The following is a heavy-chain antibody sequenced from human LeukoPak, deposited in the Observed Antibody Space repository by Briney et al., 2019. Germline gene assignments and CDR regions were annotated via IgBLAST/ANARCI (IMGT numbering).Heavy chain of an antibody. J-gene: IGHJ4*02. V-gene: IGHV1-46*01. CDR1: GYTFTSYY. Sequence: ASVKVSCKASGYTFTSYYVHWVRQAPGQGLEWMGIINPSGGSTSYAQKFQGRVTITADKSTSTAYMELCSLRSEDTAVYYCATVKSVYDLTPGYWGQGTLVTVSS. D-gene: IGHD5/OR15-5a*01. CDR3: ATVKSVYDLTPGY. CDR2: INPSGGST.